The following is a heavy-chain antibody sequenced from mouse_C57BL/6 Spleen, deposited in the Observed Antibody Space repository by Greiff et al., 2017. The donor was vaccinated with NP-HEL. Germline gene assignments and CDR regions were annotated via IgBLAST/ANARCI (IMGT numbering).Heavy chain of an antibody. CDR2: IDPETGGT. V-gene: IGHV1-15*01. CDR3: TRSGYYYGSSPFDY. D-gene: IGHD1-1*01. Sequence: VQLQQSGAELVRPGASVTLSCKASGYTFTDYEMHWVKQTPVHGLEWIGAIDPETGGTAYNQKFKGKAILTADKSSSTAYMELRSLTSEDSAVYYCTRSGYYYGSSPFDYWGQGTTLTVSS. CDR1: GYTFTDYE. J-gene: IGHJ2*01.